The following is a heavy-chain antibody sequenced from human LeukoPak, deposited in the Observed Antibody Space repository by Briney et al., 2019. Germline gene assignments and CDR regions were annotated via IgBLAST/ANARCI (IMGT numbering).Heavy chain of an antibody. CDR3: ARAKPKNMVRGLIMRRESRYYFDY. D-gene: IGHD3-10*01. CDR1: GFTFSSYA. Sequence: TGGSLRLSCVASGFTFSSYAMSWVRQAPGKGLEWVSGISGRDGSTYYADSVKGRFTISRDNSKNTLYLQMNSLRAEDTAVYYCARAKPKNMVRGLIMRRESRYYFDYWGQGTLVTVSS. V-gene: IGHV3-23*01. CDR2: ISGRDGST. J-gene: IGHJ4*02.